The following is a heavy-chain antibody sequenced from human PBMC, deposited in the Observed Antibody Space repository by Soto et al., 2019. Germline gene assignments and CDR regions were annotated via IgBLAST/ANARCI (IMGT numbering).Heavy chain of an antibody. CDR1: GFTFSSYS. D-gene: IGHD2-8*01. CDR3: ARSREKDIVLMALPDV. CDR2: ISSSSSYI. J-gene: IGHJ6*02. V-gene: IGHV3-21*01. Sequence: PGGSLRLSCAASGFTFSSYSMNWVRQAPGKGLEWVSSISSSSSYIYYADSVKGRFTISRDNAKNSLYLQMNSLRAEDTAVYYCARSREKDIVLMALPDVWGQGTTVTVSS.